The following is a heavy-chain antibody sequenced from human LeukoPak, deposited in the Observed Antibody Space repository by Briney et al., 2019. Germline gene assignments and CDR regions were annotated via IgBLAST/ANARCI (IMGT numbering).Heavy chain of an antibody. D-gene: IGHD1-1*01. Sequence: ASVKVSCKASGYTFTSNDINWVRQAAGQGLEWKGWMNPHSGNAGYAQKFQGRVTMTRDTSISTVYMELSSLTSDDTAVYYCARIPQRVPHNWFDPWGQGTLVTVSS. CDR1: GYTFTSND. CDR3: ARIPQRVPHNWFDP. CDR2: MNPHSGNA. V-gene: IGHV1-8*01. J-gene: IGHJ5*02.